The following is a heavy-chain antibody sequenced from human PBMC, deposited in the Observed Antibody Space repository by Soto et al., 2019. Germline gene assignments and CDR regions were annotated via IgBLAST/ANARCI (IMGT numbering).Heavy chain of an antibody. CDR3: ARRKERSGPHYFDY. D-gene: IGHD6-25*01. CDR2: MNPYSGNT. Sequence: ASVKVSCKASGYTFTTYDISWVRQATGQGLEWMGWMNPYSGNTGYAQKFQGRVTVTRDTSISTVYMELSGLRPDDTAVYYCARRKERSGPHYFDYWGQGSQVTVSS. CDR1: GYTFTTYD. J-gene: IGHJ4*02. V-gene: IGHV1-8*01.